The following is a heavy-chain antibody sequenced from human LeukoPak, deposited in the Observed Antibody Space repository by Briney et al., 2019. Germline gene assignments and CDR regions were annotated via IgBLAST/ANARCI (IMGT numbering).Heavy chain of an antibody. J-gene: IGHJ1*01. CDR2: ISGSGGST. Sequence: PGGSLRLSCAASGFTFSSYAMGWVRQAPGKGLEWVSAISGSGGSTYCADSVKGRFTISRDNSKNTLYLQMNSLRAEDTAVYYCAKSPSSGWYGAEYFQHWGQGTLVTVSS. CDR3: AKSPSSGWYGAEYFQH. V-gene: IGHV3-23*01. D-gene: IGHD6-19*01. CDR1: GFTFSSYA.